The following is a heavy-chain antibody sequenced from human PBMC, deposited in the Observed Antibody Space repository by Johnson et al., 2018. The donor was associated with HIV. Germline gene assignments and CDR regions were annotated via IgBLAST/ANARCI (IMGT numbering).Heavy chain of an antibody. D-gene: IGHD6-13*01. Sequence: VQLVESGGGVVQPGTSLRLSCAASGFTFRSYAMHWVRQAPGKGLEWVAVISYDGSNKFYADSVKGRFTVSRDNSKNTVSLQMNSPRVEDTAVYYCAKEEGLAAAGTGEAFDIWGQGTMVTVSS. V-gene: IGHV3-30*04. CDR1: GFTFRSYA. J-gene: IGHJ3*02. CDR2: ISYDGSNK. CDR3: AKEEGLAAAGTGEAFDI.